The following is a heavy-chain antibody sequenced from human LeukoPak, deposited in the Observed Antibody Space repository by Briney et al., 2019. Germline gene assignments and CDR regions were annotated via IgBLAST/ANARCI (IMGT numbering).Heavy chain of an antibody. CDR3: TRLAMVRGVGYYGMDV. CDR2: IRKKDKNYAA. V-gene: IGHV3-73*01. D-gene: IGHD3-10*01. J-gene: IGHJ6*04. Sequence: GATLRLYCAAYGFTFSAAAMHWVRQTADKGMEWNGRIRKKDKNYAAEYGESVKGRFTISRDDSKSTAFLLMNSLKFERTAVYYCTRLAMVRGVGYYGMDVWGKGATVIVSS. CDR1: GFTFSAAA.